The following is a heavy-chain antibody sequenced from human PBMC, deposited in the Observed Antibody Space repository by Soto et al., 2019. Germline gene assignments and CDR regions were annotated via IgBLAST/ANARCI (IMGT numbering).Heavy chain of an antibody. J-gene: IGHJ5*02. V-gene: IGHV1-18*01. CDR1: GYTFTSYG. CDR3: AREGTPLRYFDWLLSGWFDP. CDR2: ISAYNGNT. Sequence: ASVKVSCKASGYTFTSYGISWVRQAPGQGLEWMGWISAYNGNTNYAQKLQGRVTMTTDKSTSTAYMELRSLRSDDTAVYYCAREGTPLRYFDWLLSGWFDPWGQGTLVTVSS. D-gene: IGHD3-9*01.